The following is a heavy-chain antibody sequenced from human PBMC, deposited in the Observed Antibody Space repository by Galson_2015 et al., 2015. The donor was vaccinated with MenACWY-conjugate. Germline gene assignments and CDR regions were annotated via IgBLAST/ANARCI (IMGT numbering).Heavy chain of an antibody. Sequence: VKVSCKASGGTFSSYAISWVRQAPGQGLEWMGGIIPIFGTANYAQKFQGRVTITADKSTSTAYMELSSLRSEDTAVYYCARDSQFRLGFSDWFDPWGQGTLVTVSS. J-gene: IGHJ5*02. CDR1: GGTFSSYA. CDR2: IIPIFGTA. V-gene: IGHV1-69*13. CDR3: ARDSQFRLGFSDWFDP. D-gene: IGHD3-10*01.